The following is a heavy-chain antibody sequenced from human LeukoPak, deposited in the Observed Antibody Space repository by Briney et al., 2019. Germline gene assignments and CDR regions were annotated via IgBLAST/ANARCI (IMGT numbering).Heavy chain of an antibody. D-gene: IGHD2-2*01. CDR2: INPSGGST. CDR1: GYTFTSYY. J-gene: IGHJ6*02. V-gene: IGHV1-46*01. Sequence: GASVKVSCKASGYTFTSYYMHWVRQAPGQGLEWMGIINPSGGSTSYAQKFQGRVIMTRDTSTSTVYMELSSLRSEDTAVYYCASMGPLGYCSSTSCYDYYYYGMDVWGQGTTVTVSS. CDR3: ASMGPLGYCSSTSCYDYYYYGMDV.